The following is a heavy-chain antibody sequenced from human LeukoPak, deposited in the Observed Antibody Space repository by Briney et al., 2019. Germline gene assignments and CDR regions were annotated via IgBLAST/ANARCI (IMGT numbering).Heavy chain of an antibody. D-gene: IGHD1-1*01. J-gene: IGHJ4*02. Sequence: GGSLRLSCAASGFTFSSYAMSWVRQAPGKGLEWVSTNTYYTDSVKGRFTIFRDNSKNTLYLQMNSLTADDTAIYYCGKATGTLGNWGQGTPVTVSS. V-gene: IGHV3-23*01. CDR2: NT. CDR3: GKATGTLGN. CDR1: GFTFSSYA.